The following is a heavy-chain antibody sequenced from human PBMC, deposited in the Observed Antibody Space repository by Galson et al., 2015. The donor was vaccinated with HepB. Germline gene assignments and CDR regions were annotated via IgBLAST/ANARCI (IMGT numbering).Heavy chain of an antibody. Sequence: SVKVSCKASGYTFTSYGISWVRQAPGQGLEWMGWISAYNGNTNYAQKLQGRVTMTTDTSTSTAYMELRSLRSDDTAVYYCARGAVWGDLMVRGVIKRYDYWGQGTLVTVSS. CDR1: GYTFTSYG. CDR3: ARGAVWGDLMVRGVIKRYDY. CDR2: ISAYNGNT. J-gene: IGHJ4*02. V-gene: IGHV1-18*01. D-gene: IGHD3-10*01.